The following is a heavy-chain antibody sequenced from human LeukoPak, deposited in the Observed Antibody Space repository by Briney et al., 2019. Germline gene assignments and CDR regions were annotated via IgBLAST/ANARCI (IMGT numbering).Heavy chain of an antibody. CDR2: TSYDGSDT. CDR3: AREQTYYDILTGYYTGYYYYGMDV. V-gene: IGHV3-30*03. CDR1: GFTFSSYG. Sequence: GGSLRLSCATPGFTFSSYGMHWVRQAPGKGLEWVAVTSYDGSDTYYADSVKGRFTISRDNSKNTLYLQINSLRAEDTAVYYCAREQTYYDILTGYYTGYYYYGMDVWGQGTTVTVSS. D-gene: IGHD3-9*01. J-gene: IGHJ6*02.